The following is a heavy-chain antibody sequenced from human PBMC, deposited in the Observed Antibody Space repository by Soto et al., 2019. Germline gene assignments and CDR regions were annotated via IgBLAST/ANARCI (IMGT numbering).Heavy chain of an antibody. D-gene: IGHD4-17*01. CDR1: GGSFSGYY. CDR3: ARGENYGDYGGAFDI. CDR2: INHSGST. V-gene: IGHV4-34*01. Sequence: SETLSLTCAVYGGSFSGYYWSWIRQPPGKGLEWIGEINHSGSTNYNPSLKSRVTISVDTSKNQFYLKLSSVTAADTAVYYCARGENYGDYGGAFDIWGQGTMVTVSS. J-gene: IGHJ3*02.